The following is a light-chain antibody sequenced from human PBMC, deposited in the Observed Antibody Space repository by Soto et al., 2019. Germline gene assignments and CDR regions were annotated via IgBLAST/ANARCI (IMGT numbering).Light chain of an antibody. CDR2: DVS. Sequence: QSVLTQPASVSGSPGRSITISCTGTSSEIGAYDYVSWYQQHPGGVPKLLIFDVSSRPSGVSSRFSGSKSGNTASLTISGLQADDESDYYCSSYADSSARDYVFGGGTKITVL. V-gene: IGLV2-14*03. CDR1: SSEIGAYDY. CDR3: SSYADSSARDYV. J-gene: IGLJ1*01.